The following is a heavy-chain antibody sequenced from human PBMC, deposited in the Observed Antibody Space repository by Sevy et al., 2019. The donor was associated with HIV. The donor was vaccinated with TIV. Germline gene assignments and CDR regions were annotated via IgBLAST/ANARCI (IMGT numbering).Heavy chain of an antibody. J-gene: IGHJ4*02. D-gene: IGHD1-26*01. CDR3: ARLRGSYLRPTFDY. V-gene: IGHV4-59*13. Sequence: SETLSLTCTVSGGSISSYYWSWIRQPPGKGLEWIGYIYYSGSTDYNPSLKSRVTISVDTSNNQFSLKLSSVTDADTAVYYCARLRGSYLRPTFDYWGQGTLVTVSS. CDR1: GGSISSYY. CDR2: IYYSGST.